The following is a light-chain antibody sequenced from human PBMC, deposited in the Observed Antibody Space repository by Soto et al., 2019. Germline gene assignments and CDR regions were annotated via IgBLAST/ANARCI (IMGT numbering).Light chain of an antibody. CDR3: QQRSDWPLT. V-gene: IGKV3-11*01. Sequence: EIVMTQSPATLSVSPGERVTLSCRARQSVSSYLAWYQQKPGQAPRLLVYDASTRATDIPARFSGSGSGTDFTLSISSLEPEDFAVYFCQQRSDWPLTFGGGTKVDIK. CDR2: DAS. J-gene: IGKJ4*01. CDR1: QSVSSY.